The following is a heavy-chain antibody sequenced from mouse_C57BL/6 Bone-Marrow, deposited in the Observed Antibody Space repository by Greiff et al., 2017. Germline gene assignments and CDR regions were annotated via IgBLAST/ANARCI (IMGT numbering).Heavy chain of an antibody. CDR3: ASDDSSYKYFDY. V-gene: IGHV14-2*01. CDR2: IDPEDGET. D-gene: IGHD1-1*01. CDR1: GFNINDYC. J-gene: IGHJ2*01. Sequence: EVQLLQSGAELVKPGASVKLSCTASGFNINDYCMHWVKQRPGQGLEWIGRIDPEDGETKYAPKFQGKATITADTSSSTAYLQLSSLTSEDTDVYDCASDDSSYKYFDYWGQGTTLTVSS.